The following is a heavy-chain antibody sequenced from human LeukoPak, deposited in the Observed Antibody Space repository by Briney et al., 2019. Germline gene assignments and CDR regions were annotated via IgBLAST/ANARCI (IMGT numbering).Heavy chain of an antibody. D-gene: IGHD5-18*01. J-gene: IGHJ4*02. CDR1: GGSISSYY. Sequence: PSETLSLTCTVSGGSISSYYWSWIRQSPGEGLEWIGYIHYRGSTNYHPSLKSRVTISVDTSKNQFSLKLSSLTAADTAVYYCARSVLGYSYGLHIDYWGQGTLVTVSS. CDR2: IHYRGST. CDR3: ARSVLGYSYGLHIDY. V-gene: IGHV4-59*01.